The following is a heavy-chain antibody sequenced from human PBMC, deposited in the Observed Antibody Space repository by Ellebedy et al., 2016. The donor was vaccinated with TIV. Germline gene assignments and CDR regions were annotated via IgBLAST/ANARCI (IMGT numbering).Heavy chain of an antibody. J-gene: IGHJ4*02. CDR3: VSDWFGEFH. CDR1: GFTFSSTA. D-gene: IGHD3-10*01. CDR2: ISNSGGTT. V-gene: IGHV3-23*01. Sequence: PGGSLRLSCAASGFTFSSTAMNWVRQAPEKGLEWVSHISNSGGTTYFADSVKGRFTISRDNSKNTLYLQMDSLRAEDTAVYYCVSDWFGEFHWGQGTLVTVSS.